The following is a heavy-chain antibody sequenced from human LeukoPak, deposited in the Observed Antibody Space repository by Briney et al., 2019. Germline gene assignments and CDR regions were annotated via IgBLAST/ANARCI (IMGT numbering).Heavy chain of an antibody. J-gene: IGHJ4*02. CDR3: ARDHEQPDY. V-gene: IGHV1-18*01. D-gene: IGHD6-13*01. CDR1: GYTLTELS. Sequence: GASVKVSCKVSGYTLTELSMHWVRQAPGQGLEWMGWISAYNGNTNYAQKLQGRVTMTTDTSTSTAYMELRSLRSDDTAVYYCARDHEQPDYWGQGTLVTVSS. CDR2: ISAYNGNT.